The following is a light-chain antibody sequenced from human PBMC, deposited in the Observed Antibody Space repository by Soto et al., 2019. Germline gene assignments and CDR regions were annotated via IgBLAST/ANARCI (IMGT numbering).Light chain of an antibody. Sequence: DIQMTQSPSTLSSSLADRVTITCLASQSNSSWLAWYQQKPEKAPKLLIYAASSLQSGVPTRFSGSGSGTDFTFTISSLQPEDIATYYCQQYDKLPFTFGQGTKVDIK. CDR1: QSNSSW. CDR2: AAS. CDR3: QQYDKLPFT. V-gene: IGKV1-5*01. J-gene: IGKJ1*01.